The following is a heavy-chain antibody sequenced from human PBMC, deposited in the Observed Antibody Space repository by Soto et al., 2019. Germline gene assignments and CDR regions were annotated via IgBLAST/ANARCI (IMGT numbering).Heavy chain of an antibody. CDR1: GGSISSGGYS. CDR2: IYHSGST. D-gene: IGHD3-10*01. CDR3: ARVPGP. V-gene: IGHV4-30-2*01. J-gene: IGHJ5*02. Sequence: QLQLQESGSGLVKPSQTLSLTCAVSGGSISSGGYSWSWIRQPPGKGLEWIGYIYHSGSTYCNPSLTSRVTMSIDRSKHQSSLKLSSVTAADTAVYYCARVPGPWGQGTLVTVSS.